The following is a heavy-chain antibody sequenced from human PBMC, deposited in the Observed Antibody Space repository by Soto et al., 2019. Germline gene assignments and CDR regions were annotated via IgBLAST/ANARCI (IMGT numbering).Heavy chain of an antibody. CDR2: MSPNSDNT. D-gene: IGHD6-6*01. J-gene: IGHJ5*02. Sequence: ASVKVSCKASGYTFTSYDINWVRQATGQGLEWMAWMSPNSDNTGYAQKFQGRVTMTRNTSISTAYMELSGLRSEDTAVYYCAREGYSSSSGSRGNWFEPWGQGTMVTVSS. CDR1: GYTFTSYD. V-gene: IGHV1-8*01. CDR3: AREGYSSSSGSRGNWFEP.